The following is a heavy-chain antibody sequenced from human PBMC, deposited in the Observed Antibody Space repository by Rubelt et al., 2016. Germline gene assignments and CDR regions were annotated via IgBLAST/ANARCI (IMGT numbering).Heavy chain of an antibody. CDR1: DGSFSGYY. J-gene: IGHJ6*02. CDR3: ARGTRGFDFGHGYYYGMDV. Sequence: QAQLLQWGAGLLKPSETLSLICGFSDGSFSGYYWSWIRQPPGKGLELDGEINHSGSIHYNPSPTTQVPTSFDPSDHQFFLEWTPGTAADTALYYWARGTRGFDFGHGYYYGMDVWGQGTTVTVSS. V-gene: IGHV4-34*02. CDR2: INHSGSI. D-gene: IGHD5-12*01.